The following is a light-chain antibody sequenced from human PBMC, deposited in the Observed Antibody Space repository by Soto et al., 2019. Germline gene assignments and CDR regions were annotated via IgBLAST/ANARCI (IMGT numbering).Light chain of an antibody. CDR2: DVF. CDR1: SSDVPGSNS. Sequence: QSALTQPASVSASRGQSITISCIGTSSDVPGSNSVSWYQQHPGKAPILIIFDVFKRPSGVSDRFSASKSGNTASLTISGLQAEDEADYYCSSYITSAIVVFGGGTKVTVL. J-gene: IGLJ2*01. CDR3: SSYITSAIVV. V-gene: IGLV2-14*01.